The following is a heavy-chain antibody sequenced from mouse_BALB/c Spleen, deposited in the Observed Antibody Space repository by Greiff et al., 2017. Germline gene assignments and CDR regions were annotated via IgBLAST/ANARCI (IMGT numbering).Heavy chain of an antibody. CDR2: ISSGGSYT. V-gene: IGHV5-9-4*01. Sequence: EVHLVESGGGLVKPGGSLKLSCAASGFTFSSYAMSWVRQSPEKRLEWVAEISSGGSYTYYPDTVTGRFTISRDNAKNTLYLEMSSLRSEDTAMYYCARRGDYDLDYWGQGTSVTVSS. D-gene: IGHD2-4*01. CDR3: ARRGDYDLDY. J-gene: IGHJ4*01. CDR1: GFTFSSYA.